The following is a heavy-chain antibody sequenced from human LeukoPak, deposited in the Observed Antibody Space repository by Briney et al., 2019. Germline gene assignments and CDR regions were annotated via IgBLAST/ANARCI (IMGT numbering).Heavy chain of an antibody. D-gene: IGHD3-10*01. CDR2: IDWDGGNT. V-gene: IGHV3-43D*03. CDR1: GFTFDAYA. CDR3: AKDHYGSGSYKYFDL. J-gene: IGHJ2*01. Sequence: GGSLRLSCAASGFTFDAYAMHWVRQAPGKGLEWVSLIDWDGGNTYSADSVRGRFTISRDNSKNSLYLQMNSLRAEDTALYYCAKDHYGSGSYKYFDLWGRGTLVTVSS.